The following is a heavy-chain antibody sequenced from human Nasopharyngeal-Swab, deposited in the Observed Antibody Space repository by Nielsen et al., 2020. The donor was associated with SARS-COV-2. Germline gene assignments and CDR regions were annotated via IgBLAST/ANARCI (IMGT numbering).Heavy chain of an antibody. CDR2: ISHSGTS. V-gene: IGHV4-34*01. Sequence: WIRQPPGKGLEWIGEISHSGTSKYNPALKSRVTISVDTSKNQVSLKLRSVTAADRGVYYCARGGPPGHYYHYYGLDVWGQGTTVTVSS. CDR3: ARGGPPGHYYHYYGLDV. J-gene: IGHJ6*02. D-gene: IGHD1-14*01.